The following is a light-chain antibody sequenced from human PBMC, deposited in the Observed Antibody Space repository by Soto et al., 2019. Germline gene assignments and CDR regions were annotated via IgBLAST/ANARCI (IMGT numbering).Light chain of an antibody. J-gene: IGKJ4*01. CDR3: QQYDTYPLT. V-gene: IGKV1D-16*01. Sequence: DIQMTQSPASLSASVGDRVTITCRASQGIGSRLAWYQQKPEKVPKSLIYSASSLQSGVPSRFIGSGSGTDFTLTISSLQPEDFATYYCQQYDTYPLTFGGGTKVDMK. CDR2: SAS. CDR1: QGIGSR.